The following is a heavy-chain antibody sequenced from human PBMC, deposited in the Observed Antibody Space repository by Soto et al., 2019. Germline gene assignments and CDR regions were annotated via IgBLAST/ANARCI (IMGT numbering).Heavy chain of an antibody. CDR1: VGTFSSYA. CDR3: ASDRWITMVRGVISNTPYYYYGMDV. J-gene: IGHJ6*02. Sequence: ASVKVSCKASVGTFSSYAISWVRQAPGQGLEWMGGIIPIFGTANYAQKFQGRVTITADESTSTVYMELSSLRSEDTVVYYCASDRWITMVRGVISNTPYYYYGMDVWGQGTTVTVSS. V-gene: IGHV1-69*13. D-gene: IGHD3-10*01. CDR2: IIPIFGTA.